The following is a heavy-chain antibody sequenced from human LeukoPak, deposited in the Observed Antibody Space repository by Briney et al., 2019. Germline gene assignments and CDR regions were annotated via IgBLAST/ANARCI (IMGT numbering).Heavy chain of an antibody. Sequence: PSETLSLTCTVSGGSISNNYWSWIRQLPGKGLEWIGYIYNSGSTNYNPSLKSRVTISVDTSKNQFSLRLSSVTAADTAVYYCARHAGLSYGFDYWGQGTLVTVFS. J-gene: IGHJ4*02. CDR3: ARHAGLSYGFDY. CDR2: IYNSGST. D-gene: IGHD5-18*01. CDR1: GGSISNNY. V-gene: IGHV4-59*08.